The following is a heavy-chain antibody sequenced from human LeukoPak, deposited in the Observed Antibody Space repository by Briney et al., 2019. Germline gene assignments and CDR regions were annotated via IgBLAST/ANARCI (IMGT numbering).Heavy chain of an antibody. CDR3: AKSPYDSSGYYMDY. J-gene: IGHJ4*02. CDR2: ISGSGVST. V-gene: IGHV3-23*01. CDR1: GFTFSSYA. D-gene: IGHD3-22*01. Sequence: PGGSLRLSCAASGFTFSSYAMSWVRQAPGKGLEWVSAISGSGVSTYYADSVKGRFTISRDNSKNTLYLQMNSPRAEDTAVYYCAKSPYDSSGYYMDYWGQGTLVTVSS.